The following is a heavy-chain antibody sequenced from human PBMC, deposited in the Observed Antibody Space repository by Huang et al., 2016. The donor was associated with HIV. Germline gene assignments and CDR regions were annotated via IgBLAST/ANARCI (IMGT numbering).Heavy chain of an antibody. CDR3: ASAPARALSYFDN. CDR2: VSVDGSQT. J-gene: IGHJ4*02. Sequence: QVLLVESGGGVVQPGKSLRLSCTASGFAFSNNAMHWVRQAPGKGMEWVAVVSVDGSQTYLADSGNDRFTISRDNSKSTLFLQMSSLRPDDTAVYYCASAPARALSYFDNWGQGTLVTVSS. D-gene: IGHD3-10*01. V-gene: IGHV3-30*04. CDR1: GFAFSNNA.